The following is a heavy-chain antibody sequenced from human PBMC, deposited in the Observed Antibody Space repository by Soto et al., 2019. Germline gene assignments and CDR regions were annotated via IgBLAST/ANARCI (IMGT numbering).Heavy chain of an antibody. CDR1: GFTFSSYS. V-gene: IGHV3-30-3*01. Sequence: PGGSLILSCAASGFTFSSYSMHWVRQAPGKGLEWVAVISYDGSNKYYADSVKGRFTISRDNSKNTLYLQMNSLRAEDTAVYYCAKDLSGSTPPYYYYGMDVWGQGTTVTVSS. CDR2: ISYDGSNK. J-gene: IGHJ6*02. D-gene: IGHD5-12*01. CDR3: AKDLSGSTPPYYYYGMDV.